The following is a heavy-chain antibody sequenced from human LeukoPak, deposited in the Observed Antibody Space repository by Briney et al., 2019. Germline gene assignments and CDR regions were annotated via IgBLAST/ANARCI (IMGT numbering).Heavy chain of an antibody. D-gene: IGHD6-19*01. CDR1: GGPISSSSYY. Sequence: SETLSLTCTVSGGPISSSSYYWGWIRQPPGKGLEWIGSIYYSGSTYYNPSLKSRVTISVDTSKNQFSLKLSSVTAADTAVYYCARPRGIAVAGTYFDYWGQGTLVTVSS. CDR2: IYYSGST. V-gene: IGHV4-39*01. CDR3: ARPRGIAVAGTYFDY. J-gene: IGHJ4*02.